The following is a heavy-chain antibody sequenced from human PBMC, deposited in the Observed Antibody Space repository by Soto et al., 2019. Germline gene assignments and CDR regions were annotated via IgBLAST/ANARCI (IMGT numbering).Heavy chain of an antibody. V-gene: IGHV3-23*01. J-gene: IGHJ2*01. CDR3: AKPSMIVVVIIYWYFDL. CDR2: ISGSGGST. Sequence: EVQLLESGGGLVQPGGSLRLSCAASGFTFSSYAMSWVRQAPGKGLEWVSAISGSGGSTYYADSVKGRFTISRDNSKNTLYLQMNSLRAEDTAVYYCAKPSMIVVVIIYWYFDLWGRGTLVTVSS. D-gene: IGHD3-22*01. CDR1: GFTFSSYA.